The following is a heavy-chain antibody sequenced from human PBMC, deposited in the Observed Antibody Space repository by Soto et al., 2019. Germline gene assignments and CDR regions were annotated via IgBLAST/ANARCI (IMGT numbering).Heavy chain of an antibody. V-gene: IGHV1-69*12. D-gene: IGHD3-16*02. Sequence: QVQLVQSGAEVKKPGSSVKVSCKASGGTFSSYAISWVRQAPGQGLEWMGGIIPIFGTANYAQKFQGRVXIXAXGSTSTAYMELSSLRSEDTAVYYCASIRLRLGELSPWGQGTLVTVSS. CDR2: IIPIFGTA. J-gene: IGHJ5*02. CDR1: GGTFSSYA. CDR3: ASIRLRLGELSP.